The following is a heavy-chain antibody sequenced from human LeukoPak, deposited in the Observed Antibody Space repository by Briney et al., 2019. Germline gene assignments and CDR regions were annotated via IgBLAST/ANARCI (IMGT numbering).Heavy chain of an antibody. J-gene: IGHJ4*02. V-gene: IGHV1-46*01. Sequence: GASVKVSCTASGYTFTSYYMRWVRQAPGQGLEWMGIINPSGGSTSYAQKFQGRVTMTRDTSTSTVYMELSSLRSEDTAVYYCARDSEGTTGTTAYWGQGTLVTVSS. CDR1: GYTFTSYY. CDR2: INPSGGST. CDR3: ARDSEGTTGTTAY. D-gene: IGHD1-1*01.